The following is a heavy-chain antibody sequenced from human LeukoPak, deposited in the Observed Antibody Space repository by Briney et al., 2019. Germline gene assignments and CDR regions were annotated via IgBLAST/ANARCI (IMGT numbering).Heavy chain of an antibody. CDR3: ARDRIAARNIFDY. V-gene: IGHV3-30*02. CDR1: GFIFSSYG. CDR2: IRSDGSNK. D-gene: IGHD6-6*01. J-gene: IGHJ4*02. Sequence: GGSLRLSCAGSGFIFSSYGMHWVRQAPGKGLEWMAFIRSDGSNKYYADSVKGRFTISRDNSKNTLYLQMNSLRAEDTAVYYCARDRIAARNIFDYWGQGTLVTVSS.